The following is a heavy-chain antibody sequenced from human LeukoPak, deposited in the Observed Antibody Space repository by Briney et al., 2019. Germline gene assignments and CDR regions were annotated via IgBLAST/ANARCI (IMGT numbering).Heavy chain of an antibody. V-gene: IGHV3-7*01. Sequence: PGGSLRLSCAVSGFTISNYWMSWVRQAPGKGLEWVATIKQDGSAEFYVDSVKGRFTISRDSAKNSLYLQMNSLRDDDTAVYYCARDLFDYSGQGTLVTVSS. CDR1: GFTISNYW. CDR2: IKQDGSAE. J-gene: IGHJ4*02. CDR3: ARDLFDY.